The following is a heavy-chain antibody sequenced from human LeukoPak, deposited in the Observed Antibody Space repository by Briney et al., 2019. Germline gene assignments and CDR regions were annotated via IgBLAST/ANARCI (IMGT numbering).Heavy chain of an antibody. D-gene: IGHD6-13*01. V-gene: IGHV3-30-3*01. J-gene: IGHJ4*02. CDR1: GFTFSSYA. CDR2: ISYDGSNK. Sequence: GGSLRLSCAASGFTFSSYAMHWVRQAPGKGLEWMAAISYDGSNKYYADSVKGRFTISRDNSKNTLYLQMNSLRAEDTAVYYCARDPDYSSSWYESDYWGQGTLVTVSS. CDR3: ARDPDYSSSWYESDY.